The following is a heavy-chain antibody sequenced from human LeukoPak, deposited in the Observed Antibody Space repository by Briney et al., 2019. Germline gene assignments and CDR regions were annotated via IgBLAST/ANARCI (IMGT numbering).Heavy chain of an antibody. CDR3: AKVVPPIAAAASSFDL. D-gene: IGHD6-13*01. CDR2: IKQDGSEK. CDR1: GFTFSSYW. V-gene: IGHV3-7*01. Sequence: GGSLRLSCAASGFTFSSYWMSWVRQAPGKGLEWVANIKQDGSEKYYVDSVRGRFTISRDNSKNTLYLQMNSLRAEDTAVYYCAKVVPPIAAAASSFDLWGRGTLVTVSS. J-gene: IGHJ2*01.